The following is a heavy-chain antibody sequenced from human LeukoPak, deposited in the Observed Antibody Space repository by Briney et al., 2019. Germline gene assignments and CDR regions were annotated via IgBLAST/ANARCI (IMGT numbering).Heavy chain of an antibody. CDR3: ARAVGSGTFDY. J-gene: IGHJ4*02. V-gene: IGHV3-33*01. CDR2: IWYDGSNK. CDR1: GFTFSSYG. Sequence: PGGSLRLSCAASGFTFSSYGMHWVRQAPGKGLEWVAVIWYDGSNKYYADSVKGRFTISRDNSKNTLYLQMNSLRAEDTAVYYCARAVGSGTFDYWGQGTLVTVSS. D-gene: IGHD1-1*01.